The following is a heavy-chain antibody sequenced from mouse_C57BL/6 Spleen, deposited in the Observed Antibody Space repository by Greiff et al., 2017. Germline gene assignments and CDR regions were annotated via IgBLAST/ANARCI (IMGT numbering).Heavy chain of an antibody. D-gene: IGHD1-1*01. CDR2: IRLKSDNYAT. CDR1: GFTFSNYW. CDR3: ADEYYGSPWFAY. J-gene: IGHJ3*01. Sequence: EVHLVESGGGLVQPGGSMKLSCVASGFTFSNYWMNWVRQSPEKGLEWVAQIRLKSDNYATHYAESVKGRFTISRDDSKSSVYRQMSNLRAEDTGIYYCADEYYGSPWFAYWGQGTLVTVSA. V-gene: IGHV6-3*01.